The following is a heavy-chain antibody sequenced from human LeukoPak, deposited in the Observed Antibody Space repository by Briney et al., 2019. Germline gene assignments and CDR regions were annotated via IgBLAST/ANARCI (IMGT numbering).Heavy chain of an antibody. CDR1: GGSISSYY. CDR3: ARDYCSSTSCLFDY. CDR2: IYYSGST. V-gene: IGHV4-59*01. Sequence: SETLSLTCTVSGGSISSYYWSWIRQPPGKGLEWIGYIYYSGSTNYNPSLKSRVTISVDTSKNQFFLKLSSVTAADTAVYYCARDYCSSTSCLFDYWGQGTLVTVSS. J-gene: IGHJ4*02. D-gene: IGHD2-2*01.